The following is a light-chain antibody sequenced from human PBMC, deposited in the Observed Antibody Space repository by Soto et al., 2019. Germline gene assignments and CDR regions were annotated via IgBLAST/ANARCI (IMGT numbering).Light chain of an antibody. CDR3: QTWGSGIVV. V-gene: IGLV4-69*01. CDR2: LNSDGSH. Sequence: QLVLTQSPSASASLGASVKLTCPLSSGHSNYAIAWHQQQSEKGPRYLMKLNSDGSHSKGDGIPDRFSGSSSWAERYLTISSLQSEDEADYYCQTWGSGIVVFGGGTKLTVL. J-gene: IGLJ2*01. CDR1: SGHSNYA.